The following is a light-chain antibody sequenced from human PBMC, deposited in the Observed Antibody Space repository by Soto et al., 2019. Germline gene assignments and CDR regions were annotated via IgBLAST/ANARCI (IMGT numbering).Light chain of an antibody. CDR2: DVS. CDR3: ASYTTSSTYV. J-gene: IGLJ1*01. Sequence: QSALTQPPSVSGSPGQSIAISRTGTSSDVGGYSYVSWYQQQPGKAPKLVISDVSNRPSGVSDRFSGSKSGNTASLTISGLQTEDEADYYCASYTTSSTYVFGTGTKVTVL. V-gene: IGLV2-14*01. CDR1: SSDVGGYSY.